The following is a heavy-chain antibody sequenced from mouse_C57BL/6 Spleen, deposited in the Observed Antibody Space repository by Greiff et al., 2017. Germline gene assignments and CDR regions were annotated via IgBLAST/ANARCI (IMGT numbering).Heavy chain of an antibody. D-gene: IGHD2-1*01. CDR3: AIYGNPSWFAY. CDR1: GFTFSDYG. V-gene: IGHV5-17*01. CDR2: ISSGSSTI. Sequence: DVMLVESGGGLVKPGGSLKLSCAASGFTFSDYGMHWVRQAPEKGLEWVAYISSGSSTIYYADTVKGRFTISRDNAKNTLFLQMTSLRSEDTAMYYCAIYGNPSWFAYWGQGTLVTVSA. J-gene: IGHJ3*01.